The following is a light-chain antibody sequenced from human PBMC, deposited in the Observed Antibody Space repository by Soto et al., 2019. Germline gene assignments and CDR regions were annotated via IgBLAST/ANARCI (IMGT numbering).Light chain of an antibody. CDR3: QSYDSSLSGSV. V-gene: IGLV2-8*01. Sequence: QSALTQPPSASGSPGQSVTISCTGTTTDVGGYDLVSWYQQHPGKAPKVIIYEVTKRPSGVPDRFFGSKSGSTASLTVSGLQAEDEADYYCQSYDSSLSGSVFGGGTKLTVL. CDR1: TTDVGGYDL. J-gene: IGLJ2*01. CDR2: EVT.